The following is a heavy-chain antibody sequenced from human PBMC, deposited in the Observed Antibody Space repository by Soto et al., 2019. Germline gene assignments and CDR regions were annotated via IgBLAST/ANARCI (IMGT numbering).Heavy chain of an antibody. D-gene: IGHD6-13*01. CDR3: AGVPSSSWSPTFSFDY. CDR2: ISAYNGNT. J-gene: IGHJ4*02. CDR1: GYTFTSYG. V-gene: IGHV1-18*04. Sequence: QVQLVQSGAEVKKPGASVKVSCKASGYTFTSYGISWVRQAPGQGLEWMGWISAYNGNTNYAQKLQDRVTMTTDTSTSTVYMELRSLKSDDTAVYYSAGVPSSSWSPTFSFDYWGQGTLVTVSS.